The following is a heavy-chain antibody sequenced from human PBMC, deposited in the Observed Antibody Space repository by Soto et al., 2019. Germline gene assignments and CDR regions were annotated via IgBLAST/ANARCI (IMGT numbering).Heavy chain of an antibody. CDR1: GYSFTSYW. V-gene: IGHV5-51*01. Sequence: LGESLKISCKGSGYSFTSYWIGWVRQMPGKGLEWMGIIYPGDSDTRYSPSFQGQVTISVDKSISTAYLQWSSLKASDTAMYYCARRGQQLVLNYYYYYMDVWGKGTTVTVSS. CDR3: ARRGQQLVLNYYYYYMDV. D-gene: IGHD6-13*01. J-gene: IGHJ6*03. CDR2: IYPGDSDT.